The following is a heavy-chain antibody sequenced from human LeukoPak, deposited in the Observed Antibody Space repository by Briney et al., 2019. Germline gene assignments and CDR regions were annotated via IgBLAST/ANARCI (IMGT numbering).Heavy chain of an antibody. V-gene: IGHV3-7*01. J-gene: IGHJ4*02. CDR2: VKQDGTEK. CDR1: GFTFRDYW. Sequence: GGSLRLSCEASGFTFRDYWMTWVRQAPGKGLEWVANVKQDGTEKFYVDSVKGRFTISRDNGKNSLYLQMNSLRVEETAIYYWARAGGTSWADYWGQGTLVTVSS. D-gene: IGHD6-13*01. CDR3: ARAGGTSWADY.